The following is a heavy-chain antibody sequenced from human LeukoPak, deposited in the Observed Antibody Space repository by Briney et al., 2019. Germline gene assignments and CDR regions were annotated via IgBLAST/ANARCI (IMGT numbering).Heavy chain of an antibody. V-gene: IGHV3-33*01. CDR2: IWYDGSNK. CDR3: ARDPGSGRNFDY. CDR1: GFTFSSYG. J-gene: IGHJ4*02. D-gene: IGHD3-3*01. Sequence: PAGGSLRLSCAASGFTFSSYGMHWVRQAPGKGLEWVAVIWYDGSNKYYADSVKGRFTISRDNSKNTLYLQMNSLRAEDTAVYYCARDPGSGRNFDYWGQGTLVTVSS.